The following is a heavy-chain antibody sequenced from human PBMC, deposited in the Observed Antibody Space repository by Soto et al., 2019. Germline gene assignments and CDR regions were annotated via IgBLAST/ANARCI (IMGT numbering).Heavy chain of an antibody. D-gene: IGHD1-26*01. V-gene: IGHV4-39*01. CDR1: GGSISSSSYY. J-gene: IGHJ6*03. CDR2: IYYSGST. Sequence: SETLSLTCTVSGGSISSSSYYWGWIRQPPGKGLEWIGSIYYSGSTYYNPSLKSRVTISVDTSKNQFSLKLSSVTAADTAVYYCASLSGEYYYYYYMDVWGKGTTVTVSS. CDR3: ASLSGEYYYYYYMDV.